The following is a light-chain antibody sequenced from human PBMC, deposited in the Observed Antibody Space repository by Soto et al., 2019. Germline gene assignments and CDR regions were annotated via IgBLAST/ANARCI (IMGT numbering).Light chain of an antibody. CDR3: SSYTTSSTQV. CDR1: SSDVGYYNY. Sequence: QSVLTQPASVYGSPGQSITISCNGTSSDVGYYNYVSWYQHHPGKVPKLMIYEVSNRPSGVSNRFSGSKSGNTASLTISGLQAEDEADYYCSSYTTSSTQVFGGGTQLTVL. J-gene: IGLJ3*02. V-gene: IGLV2-14*01. CDR2: EVS.